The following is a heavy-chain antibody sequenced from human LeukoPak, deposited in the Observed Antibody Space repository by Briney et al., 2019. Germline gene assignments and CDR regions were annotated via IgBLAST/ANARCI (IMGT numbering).Heavy chain of an antibody. D-gene: IGHD1-26*01. CDR2: IYTGGST. CDR1: GGSINSYY. CDR3: ARQEGGIVGPY. J-gene: IGHJ4*02. V-gene: IGHV4-4*07. Sequence: PSETLSLTCTVSGGSINSYYWTWIRQPAGKGLEWIGRIYTGGSTNYNPSLESRVTISVDTSKNQFSLKLNSVTAADTAVYYCARQEGGIVGPYWGQGTLVTVSS.